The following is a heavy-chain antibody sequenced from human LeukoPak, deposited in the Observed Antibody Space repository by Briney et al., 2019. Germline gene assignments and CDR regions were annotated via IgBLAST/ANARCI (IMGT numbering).Heavy chain of an antibody. D-gene: IGHD2-15*01. J-gene: IGHJ1*01. CDR1: GGSISSGGYY. Sequence: PSETLSLTCTVSGGSISSGGYYWSWVRKHPGKGLEWIGYIYYSGSTYYNPSLKSRVTISVDTSKNQFSLKLSSVTAADTAVYYCARDLGRGGGPFQHWGQGTLVTVSS. V-gene: IGHV4-31*03. CDR2: IYYSGST. CDR3: ARDLGRGGGPFQH.